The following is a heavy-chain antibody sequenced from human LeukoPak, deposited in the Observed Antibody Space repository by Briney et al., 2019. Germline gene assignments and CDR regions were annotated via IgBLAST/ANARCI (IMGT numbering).Heavy chain of an antibody. J-gene: IGHJ5*02. CDR3: VRDGEGVAISVNYWFDP. D-gene: IGHD3-10*01. CDR1: GFTFTSYD. CDR2: MNPNNGNT. V-gene: IGHV1-8*01. Sequence: ASVKVSCKASGFTFTSYDINWVRQASGQGLEWMGWMNPNNGNTGYAQKFQGRVTMTRDTSISTAYMELRGLRSEDTAVYCCVRDGEGVAISVNYWFDPWGQGTLVTVSS.